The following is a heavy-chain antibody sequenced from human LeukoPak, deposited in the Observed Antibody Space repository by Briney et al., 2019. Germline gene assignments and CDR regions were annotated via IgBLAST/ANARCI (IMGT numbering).Heavy chain of an antibody. V-gene: IGHV1-2*06. Sequence: GASVKVSCTASGYTFTGYYMHWVRQAPGQGLEWMGRINPNSGGTNYAQKFQGRVTMTRDTSISTAYMELSRLRSDDTAVYYCARDGDYGDYLDYWGQGTLVTVSS. CDR3: ARDGDYGDYLDY. J-gene: IGHJ4*02. CDR2: INPNSGGT. CDR1: GYTFTGYY. D-gene: IGHD4-17*01.